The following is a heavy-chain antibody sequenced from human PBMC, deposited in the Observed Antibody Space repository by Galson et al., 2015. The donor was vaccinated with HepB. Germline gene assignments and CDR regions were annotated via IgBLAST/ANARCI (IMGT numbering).Heavy chain of an antibody. CDR2: ISTYNGNT. CDR3: GRFVFPRYHHYYYYYMDV. D-gene: IGHD3-9*01. V-gene: IGHV1-18*01. Sequence: SVKVSCKASGYTFTSYGISWVRQAPGQGLEWMGWISTYNGNTNYAQKLQGRVTMTTDTSTSTAYMELRSLRSDDTAVYYCGRFVFPRYHHYYYYYMDVWGKGTTVTVSS. J-gene: IGHJ6*03. CDR1: GYTFTSYG.